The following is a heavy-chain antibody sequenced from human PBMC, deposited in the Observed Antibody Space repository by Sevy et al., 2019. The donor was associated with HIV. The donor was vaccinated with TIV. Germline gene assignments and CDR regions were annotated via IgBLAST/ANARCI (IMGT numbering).Heavy chain of an antibody. Sequence: GGSLRLSCAASGFTFSKYSMSWVRQPPGKGLEWVSTLSFGCGEINYADSVKGRFTCSRDNSKSSIYLQMNNQRPEDTAVYYCAREGCTKPHDYWGQGTLVTVSS. D-gene: IGHD2-8*01. J-gene: IGHJ4*02. CDR3: AREGCTKPHDY. CDR2: LSFGCGEI. CDR1: GFTFSKYS. V-gene: IGHV3-23*01.